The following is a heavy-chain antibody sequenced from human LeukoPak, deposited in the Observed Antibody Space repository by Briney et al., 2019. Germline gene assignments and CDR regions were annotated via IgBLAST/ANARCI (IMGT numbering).Heavy chain of an antibody. CDR2: IYYSGST. Sequence: SETLSLTCTVSGGSISSYYWSWIRQPPGKGLEWIGYIYYSGSTNYNPSLKSRVTISVDTSKNQFSLKLSSVTAADTAVYYCARGFTYYYDSALFDPWGQGTLVTVSS. J-gene: IGHJ5*02. D-gene: IGHD3-22*01. V-gene: IGHV4-59*01. CDR3: ARGFTYYYDSALFDP. CDR1: GGSISSYY.